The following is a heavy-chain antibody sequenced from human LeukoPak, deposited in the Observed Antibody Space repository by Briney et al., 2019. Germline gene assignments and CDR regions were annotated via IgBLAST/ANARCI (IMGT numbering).Heavy chain of an antibody. D-gene: IGHD3-22*01. V-gene: IGHV3-21*01. CDR1: GFTFSSYW. CDR2: ISSSSYI. CDR3: ARDYTINYYDSSGFDY. J-gene: IGHJ4*02. Sequence: GGSLRLSCAASGFTFSSYWMSWVRQAPGKGLEWVSSISSSSYIYYADSVKGRFTISRDNAKNSLYLQMNSLRAEDTAVYYCARDYTINYYDSSGFDYWGQGTLVTVSS.